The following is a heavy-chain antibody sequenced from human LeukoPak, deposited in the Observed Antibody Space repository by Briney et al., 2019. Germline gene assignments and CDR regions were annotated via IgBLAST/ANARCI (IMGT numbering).Heavy chain of an antibody. CDR1: GFTFSSYS. CDR2: ISSSSSYI. Sequence: GGSLRLSCAASGFTFSSYSMSWVRQAPGKGLEWVSSISSSSSYIYYADSVKGRFTISRDNAKNSLYLQMNSLRAEDTALYYCARTLRLGTPRAFDIWGRGTMVTVSS. D-gene: IGHD1-14*01. CDR3: ARTLRLGTPRAFDI. J-gene: IGHJ3*02. V-gene: IGHV3-21*04.